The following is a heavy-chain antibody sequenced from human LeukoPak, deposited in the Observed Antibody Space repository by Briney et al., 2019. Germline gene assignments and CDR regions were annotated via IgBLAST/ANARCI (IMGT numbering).Heavy chain of an antibody. D-gene: IGHD5-18*01. CDR2: IYYSGST. V-gene: IGHV4-39*01. J-gene: IGHJ4*02. CDR3: ARHHRASQGRIQLWSTTFDY. Sequence: SETLSLTCTVSGGSISSSSYYWGWIRQPPGKGLEWIGSIYYSGSTYCNPSLKSRVTISVDTSKNQFSLKLSSVTAADTAVYYCARHHRASQGRIQLWSTTFDYWGQGTLVTVSS. CDR1: GGSISSSSYY.